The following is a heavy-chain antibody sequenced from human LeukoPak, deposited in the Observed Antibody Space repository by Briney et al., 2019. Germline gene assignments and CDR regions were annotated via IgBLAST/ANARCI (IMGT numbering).Heavy chain of an antibody. V-gene: IGHV1-18*01. D-gene: IGHD3-16*02. CDR1: GYTFTSYG. CDR3: ARGSIMTTFGGVIDIPFFDY. CDR2: ISAYNGNT. J-gene: IGHJ4*02. Sequence: ASVKVSCKASGYTFTSYGISWVRQAPGQGLEWMGWISAYNGNTNYAQKLQGRVTMTTDTSTSTAYMELRSLRSDDTAVYYCARGSIMTTFGGVIDIPFFDYWGQGTLVTVSS.